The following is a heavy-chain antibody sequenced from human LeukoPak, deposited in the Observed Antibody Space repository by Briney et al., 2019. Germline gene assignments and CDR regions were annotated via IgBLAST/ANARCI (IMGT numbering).Heavy chain of an antibody. Sequence: GASVKVSCKASGYTFTSYGISWVRQAPGQGLEWMGWINPNSGGTNYAQKFQGRVTMTRDTSISTAYMELSRLRSDDTAVYYCAREFGGNSVYWGQGTLVTVSS. CDR1: GYTFTSYG. V-gene: IGHV1-2*02. CDR3: AREFGGNSVY. J-gene: IGHJ4*02. CDR2: INPNSGGT. D-gene: IGHD4-23*01.